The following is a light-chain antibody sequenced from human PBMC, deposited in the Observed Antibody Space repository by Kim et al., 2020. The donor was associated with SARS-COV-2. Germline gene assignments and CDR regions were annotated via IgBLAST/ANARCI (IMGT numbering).Light chain of an antibody. CDR2: AAS. Sequence: DIQMTQSPSSLSASVGDIVTITCRASQGISNYLAWYQQKPGKVPKRLIYAASALQSGVPSRFSGSGSGTDFTLTIKRLQPEDVATYYCQKYNSLTCTLAPGTKVDI. CDR1: QGISNY. J-gene: IGKJ3*01. V-gene: IGKV1-27*01. CDR3: QKYNSLTCT.